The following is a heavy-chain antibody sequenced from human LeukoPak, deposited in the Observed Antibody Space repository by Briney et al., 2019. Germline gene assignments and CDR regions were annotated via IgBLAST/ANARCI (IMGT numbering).Heavy chain of an antibody. CDR1: GFTFSSFA. CDR3: ARQVAAVAYFDY. D-gene: IGHD6-13*01. J-gene: IGHJ4*02. V-gene: IGHV3-64*01. CDR2: ISSNGGGT. Sequence: PGGSLRLSCAASGFTFSSFAVHWVRQAPGKGLEYVSAISSNGGGTYYANSVKGRFTISRDNSKKTLYLQMGSLRAEDMAVYYCARQVAAVAYFDYWGQGTLVSVST.